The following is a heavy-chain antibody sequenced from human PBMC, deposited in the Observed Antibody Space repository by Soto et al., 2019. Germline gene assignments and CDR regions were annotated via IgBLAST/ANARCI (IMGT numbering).Heavy chain of an antibody. Sequence: GGSLRFSCATSGFTFSDYYMTWIRQAPGKGLEWVSYISHSGTTIHSAASVKGRFTVSRDNAQNSLYLQMNSLRAEDTAVYYCAADPYYYASSYCRKRPLVTVSS. CDR3: AADPYYYASSY. CDR1: GFTFSDYY. D-gene: IGHD3-10*01. V-gene: IGHV3-11*01. CDR2: ISHSGTTI. J-gene: IGHJ4*02.